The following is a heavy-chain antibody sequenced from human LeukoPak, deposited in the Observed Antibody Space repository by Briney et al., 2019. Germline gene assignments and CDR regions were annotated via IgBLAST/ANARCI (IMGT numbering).Heavy chain of an antibody. CDR1: GGSITSNDFY. V-gene: IGHV4-39*07. CDR2: IFYSGNT. J-gene: IGHJ5*02. CDR3: ARDGCGYRSWLDP. Sequence: PSETLSLTCTVSGGSITSNDFYWGWVRQPPGKGLEWIGSIFYSGNTYYNPSLKSRVTISVDTSKNQFSLNLTSVTAADTAVYYCARDGCGYRSWLDPWGQGTLVTVSS. D-gene: IGHD6-25*01.